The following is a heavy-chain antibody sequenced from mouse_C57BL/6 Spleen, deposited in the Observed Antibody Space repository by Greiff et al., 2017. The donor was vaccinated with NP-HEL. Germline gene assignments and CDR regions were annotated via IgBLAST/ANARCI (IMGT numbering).Heavy chain of an antibody. CDR2: INYDGSST. D-gene: IGHD1-1*01. CDR1: GFTFSDYY. J-gene: IGHJ3*01. CDR3: ARGRYYYGSPGAWFAY. V-gene: IGHV5-16*01. Sequence: EVKLMESEGGLVQPGSSMKLSCTASGFTFSDYYMAWVRQVPEKGLEWVANINYDGSSTYYLDSLKSRFIISRDNAKNILYLQMSSLKSEDTATYYCARGRYYYGSPGAWFAYWGQGTLVTVSA.